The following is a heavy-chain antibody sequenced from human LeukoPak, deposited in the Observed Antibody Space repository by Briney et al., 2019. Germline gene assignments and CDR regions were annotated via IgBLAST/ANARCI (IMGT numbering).Heavy chain of an antibody. CDR3: ARDYILGTVDY. D-gene: IGHD7-27*01. Sequence: SEILSLTCTVSGYSISSGYYWGWIRQPPGKGLEWIGSIYHSGSTYYNPSLKSRVTISVDTSKNQFSLKLSSVTAADTAVYYCARDYILGTVDYWGQGTLVTVSS. J-gene: IGHJ4*02. CDR2: IYHSGST. CDR1: GYSISSGYY. V-gene: IGHV4-38-2*02.